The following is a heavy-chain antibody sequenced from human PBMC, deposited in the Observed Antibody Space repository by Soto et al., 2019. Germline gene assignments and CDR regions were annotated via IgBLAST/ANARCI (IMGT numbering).Heavy chain of an antibody. D-gene: IGHD3-3*01. CDR3: ASQFLDDYDFWSGYGPYFDY. Sequence: PSETLSLTCTVSGGSISSYYWSWIRQPPGKGLEWIGYIYYSGSTNYNPSLKSRVTISVDTSKNQFSLKLSSVTAADTAVYYCASQFLDDYDFWSGYGPYFDYWGQGTLVTVSS. CDR2: IYYSGST. V-gene: IGHV4-59*08. J-gene: IGHJ4*02. CDR1: GGSISSYY.